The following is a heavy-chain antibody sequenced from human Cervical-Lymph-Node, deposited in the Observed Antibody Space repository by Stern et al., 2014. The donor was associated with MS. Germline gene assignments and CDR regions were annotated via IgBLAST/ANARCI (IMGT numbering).Heavy chain of an antibody. V-gene: IGHV4-31*03. D-gene: IGHD3-3*01. J-gene: IGHJ4*02. Sequence: QVQLQESGPGLVKPSQTLSLTCTVSGGSISSGGYYWSWIRQHPGKGLEWIGYIYYSGSTYYNPSLKSRVTISVDTSKNQFSLKLSSVTAADTAVYCCARVSYDFWSGYYVFDYWGQGTLVTVSS. CDR3: ARVSYDFWSGYYVFDY. CDR1: GGSISSGGYY. CDR2: IYYSGST.